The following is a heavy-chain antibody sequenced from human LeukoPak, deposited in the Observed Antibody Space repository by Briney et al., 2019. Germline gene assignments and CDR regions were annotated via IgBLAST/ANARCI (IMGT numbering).Heavy chain of an antibody. CDR1: GGSISSGSYY. CDR3: ARHLKTLRTYYYDSSGYPPEYGMDV. Sequence: SETLSLTCTVSGGSISSGSYYWSWIRQPAGKGLEWIGRIYTSGSTNYNPSLKSRVTISVDTSKNQFSLKLSSVTAADTAVYYCARHLKTLRTYYYDSSGYPPEYGMDVWGQGTTVTVSS. J-gene: IGHJ6*02. CDR2: IYTSGST. V-gene: IGHV4-61*02. D-gene: IGHD3-22*01.